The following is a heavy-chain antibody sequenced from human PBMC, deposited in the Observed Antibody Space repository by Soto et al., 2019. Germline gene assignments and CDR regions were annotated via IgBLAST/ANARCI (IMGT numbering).Heavy chain of an antibody. V-gene: IGHV4-59*01. CDR1: GGSISSYY. D-gene: IGHD2-2*01. J-gene: IGHJ4*02. CDR3: ARLGYCSSTSCPFDY. Sequence: SETLSLTCTVSGGSISSYYWSWLRQPPGKGLEWIGYISYSGSTNYNPSLKSRVTITVDTSKNKFSLKMSSVTAADTAVYYCARLGYCSSTSCPFDYWGQGTVVTVS. CDR2: ISYSGST.